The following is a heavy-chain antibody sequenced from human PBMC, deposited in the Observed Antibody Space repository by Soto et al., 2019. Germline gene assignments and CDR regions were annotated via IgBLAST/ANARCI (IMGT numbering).Heavy chain of an antibody. V-gene: IGHV1-8*01. Sequence: QVQLVQSGAEVKKPGASVKVSCKASGYTFTSYDINWVRQATGQGLEWMGWMNPNSGNTGYAQKFQGRVTMTRNTSISTAYMELSSLRSEDTAVYYCARGRRVLRFLERLYNWFDPWGQGTLVTVSS. J-gene: IGHJ5*02. CDR1: GYTFTSYD. D-gene: IGHD3-3*01. CDR3: ARGRRVLRFLERLYNWFDP. CDR2: MNPNSGNT.